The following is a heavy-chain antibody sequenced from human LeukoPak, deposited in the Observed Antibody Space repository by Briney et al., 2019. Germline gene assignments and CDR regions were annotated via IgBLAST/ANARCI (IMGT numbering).Heavy chain of an antibody. CDR2: INPSGGST. D-gene: IGHD3-22*01. CDR1: GYTFTSYY. J-gene: IGHJ6*04. Sequence: ASVKVSCKASGYTFTSYYMHWVRQAPGQGLEWMGIINPSGGSTSYAQKFQGRVTMTRDMSTSTVYMELSSLRSEDTAVYYCARVKYYYDSSGYLDVWGKGTTVTVSS. CDR3: ARVKYYYDSSGYLDV. V-gene: IGHV1-46*01.